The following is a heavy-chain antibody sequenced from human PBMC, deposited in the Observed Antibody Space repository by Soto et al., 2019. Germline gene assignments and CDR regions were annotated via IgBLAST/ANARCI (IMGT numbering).Heavy chain of an antibody. Sequence: QVHLQESGPGLVKPSETLSLNCTVSGGTMNSYYWTWIRQPAGKGLEWIGRIYSSGSTKYNPSLQRRVTMSLDTSKNQFSLRLTSVTAADTAVYYCARGQRFSDWFDPWGQGTLGTVSS. CDR3: ARGQRFSDWFDP. CDR1: GGTMNSYY. J-gene: IGHJ5*02. D-gene: IGHD3-3*01. V-gene: IGHV4-4*07. CDR2: IYSSGST.